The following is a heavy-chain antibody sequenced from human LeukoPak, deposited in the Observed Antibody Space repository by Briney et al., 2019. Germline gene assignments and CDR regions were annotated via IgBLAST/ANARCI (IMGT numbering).Heavy chain of an antibody. V-gene: IGHV1-18*01. CDR2: ISAYNLNT. J-gene: IGHJ4*02. CDR3: ARWDRAAVSTFDY. Sequence: ASVTLSFTSSGYTFTRFGINWVRHAPGQGLEWMGWISAYNLNTTLAQNLQGRVTMITDTSTNTAYMVLRSLRSDGTAVYYCARWDRAAVSTFDYWGQGTLVTVSS. CDR1: GYTFTRFG. D-gene: IGHD6-13*01.